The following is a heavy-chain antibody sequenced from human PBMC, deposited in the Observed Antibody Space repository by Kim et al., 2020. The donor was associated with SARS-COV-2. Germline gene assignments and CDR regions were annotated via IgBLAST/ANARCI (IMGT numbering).Heavy chain of an antibody. CDR3: ASGLGDYYDSSVLVDY. CDR1: GFTFSSYG. J-gene: IGHJ4*02. D-gene: IGHD3-22*01. V-gene: IGHV3-33*01. Sequence: GGSLRLSCAASGFTFSSYGMHWVRQAPGKGLEWVAVIWYDGSNKYYADSVKGRFTISRDNSKNTLYLQMNSLRAEDTAVYYCASGLGDYYDSSVLVDYWGQGTLVTVSS. CDR2: IWYDGSNK.